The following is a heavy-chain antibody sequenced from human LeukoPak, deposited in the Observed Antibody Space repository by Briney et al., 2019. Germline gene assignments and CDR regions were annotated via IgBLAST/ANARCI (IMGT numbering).Heavy chain of an antibody. V-gene: IGHV3-21*01. CDR1: GFTFSSYS. J-gene: IGHJ4*02. Sequence: GGSLRLSCAASGFTFSSYSMNWVRQAPGKGLEWVSSISSSSSYIYYADSVKGRSTTSRDNAKNSLYLQMNSLRAEDTAVYYCAISSDTAIFRPIDYWGQGTLVTVSS. CDR3: AISSDTAIFRPIDY. CDR2: ISSSSSYI. D-gene: IGHD5-18*01.